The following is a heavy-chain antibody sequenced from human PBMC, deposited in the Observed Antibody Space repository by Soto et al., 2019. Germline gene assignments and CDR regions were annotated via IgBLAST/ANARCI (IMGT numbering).Heavy chain of an antibody. CDR1: GGSFSGYY. D-gene: IGHD3-10*01. CDR3: ARGTGAGSYSQAGFDY. J-gene: IGHJ4*02. Sequence: QVQLQQWGAGLLKPSETLSLTCAVYGGSFSGYYWSWIRQPPGKGLEWIGEINHSGSTNYNPSLKGQAPISVDTSRNQSSLKLSSVTAADTAVYYCARGTGAGSYSQAGFDYWGQGTLVTVSS. CDR2: INHSGST. V-gene: IGHV4-34*01.